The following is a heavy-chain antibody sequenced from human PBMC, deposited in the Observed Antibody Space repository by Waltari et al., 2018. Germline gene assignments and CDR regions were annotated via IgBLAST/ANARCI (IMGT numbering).Heavy chain of an antibody. D-gene: IGHD6-19*01. CDR1: GYTFTDYY. J-gene: IGHJ4*02. CDR2: VDPEDGPT. V-gene: IGHV1-69-2*01. Sequence: EVQLVQSGAEVKKPGATVKISCKASGYTFTDYYMHGVQQAPGKGLEWMGRVDPEDGPTIYAKKFQGRVTITADESTSTAYMELSSLRSEDTAVYYCAVAGDYWGQGTLVTVSS. CDR3: AVAGDY.